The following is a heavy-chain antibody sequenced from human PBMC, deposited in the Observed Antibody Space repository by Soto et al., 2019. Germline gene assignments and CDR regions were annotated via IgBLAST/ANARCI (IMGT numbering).Heavy chain of an antibody. Sequence: EVQLVESGGGLVKPGGSLRLSCAASGFSFRSYTLHWFRQAPGGGLEWVSSISGSSGYEFYADSVKGRFTISRDNDENLLFLKINNLRVEDTALYFCAREKGLQVELWSKIPKGGFDSWGQRTQVSVSS. V-gene: IGHV3-21*06. CDR3: AREKGLQVELWSKIPKGGFDS. CDR2: ISGSSGYE. J-gene: IGHJ4*02. CDR1: GFSFRSYT. D-gene: IGHD2-21*01.